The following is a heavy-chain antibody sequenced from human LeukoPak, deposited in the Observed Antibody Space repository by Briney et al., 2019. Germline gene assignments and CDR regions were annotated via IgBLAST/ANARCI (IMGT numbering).Heavy chain of an antibody. D-gene: IGHD5-24*01. Sequence: GGSLRLSCVASGFPFSSYWMTWVRQAPGKGLEWVANIKQDGSKKSYVDSVKGRFTISRDNAKNSLYLQMNRLRAEDTAIYYCTRVGYIDEGIDYWGQGTLVTVSS. J-gene: IGHJ4*02. CDR1: GFPFSSYW. CDR2: IKQDGSKK. CDR3: TRVGYIDEGIDY. V-gene: IGHV3-7*04.